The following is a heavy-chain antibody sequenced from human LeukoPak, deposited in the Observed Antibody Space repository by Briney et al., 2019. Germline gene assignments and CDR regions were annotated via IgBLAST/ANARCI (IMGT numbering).Heavy chain of an antibody. CDR3: ARDQVVTTVTTTFDY. D-gene: IGHD4-11*01. J-gene: IGHJ4*02. V-gene: IGHV3-48*03. CDR1: GFTFSSYE. CDR2: ISSSSSTI. Sequence: GGSLRLSCAASGFTFSSYEMNWVRQAPGKGLEWVSYISSSSSTIYYADSVKGRFTISRDNAKNSLYLQMNSLRAEDTAVYYCARDQVVTTVTTTFDYWGQGTLVTVSS.